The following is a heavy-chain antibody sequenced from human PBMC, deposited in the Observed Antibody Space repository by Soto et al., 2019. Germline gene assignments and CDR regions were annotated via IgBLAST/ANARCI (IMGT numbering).Heavy chain of an antibody. J-gene: IGHJ4*02. CDR3: ATRGE. V-gene: IGHV3-66*01. CDR2: LHRDGNT. Sequence: EVQLVESGGGLVQPGGSLRLSCAASGFTVRSDFMSWVRQAPGKGLEWVSILHRDGNTYYANSVKGRFTISRDNSKNTLYLQMNSLRAEDTSVYYFATRGEWGQGTLVTVSS. CDR1: GFTVRSDF. D-gene: IGHD2-21*01.